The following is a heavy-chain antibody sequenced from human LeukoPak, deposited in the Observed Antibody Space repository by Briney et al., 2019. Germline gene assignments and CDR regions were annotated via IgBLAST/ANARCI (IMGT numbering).Heavy chain of an antibody. Sequence: ASVTVSYKASGYTFTSYGISWVRQAPGQGLEWMGWISAYNGNTNYAQKLQGRVTMTTDTSTSTAHMELRSLRSDDTAVYYCARDEGIAAAGTDYWGQGTLVTVSS. V-gene: IGHV1-18*01. CDR3: ARDEGIAAAGTDY. CDR1: GYTFTSYG. D-gene: IGHD6-13*01. CDR2: ISAYNGNT. J-gene: IGHJ4*02.